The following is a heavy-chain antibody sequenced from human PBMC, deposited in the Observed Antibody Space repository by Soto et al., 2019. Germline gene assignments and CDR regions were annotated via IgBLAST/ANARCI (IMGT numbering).Heavy chain of an antibody. CDR3: ARVPPYSSGWYGFDY. Sequence: SVKVSCKASGGTFSSYTISWVRQAPGQGLEWMGRIIPILGIANYAQKFQGRVTITADKSTSTAYMELSSLRSEDTAVYYCARVPPYSSGWYGFDYWGQGTLVTVSS. CDR2: IIPILGIA. D-gene: IGHD6-19*01. CDR1: GGTFSSYT. J-gene: IGHJ4*02. V-gene: IGHV1-69*02.